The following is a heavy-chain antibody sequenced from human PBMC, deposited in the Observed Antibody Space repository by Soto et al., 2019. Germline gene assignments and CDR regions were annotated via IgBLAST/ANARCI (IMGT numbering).Heavy chain of an antibody. D-gene: IGHD3-16*01. V-gene: IGHV5-51*01. CDR1: GYKFANYW. Sequence: GESLKISCKGSGYKFANYWIGWVRQMPGKGLEWMGIVYPVDSDTTYSPSFQGQVTISVDKSISTAYLQWDSLRGSDTATYYCARQHDPYYYGMDVWGQGTTVSVS. J-gene: IGHJ6*02. CDR2: VYPVDSDT. CDR3: ARQHDPYYYGMDV.